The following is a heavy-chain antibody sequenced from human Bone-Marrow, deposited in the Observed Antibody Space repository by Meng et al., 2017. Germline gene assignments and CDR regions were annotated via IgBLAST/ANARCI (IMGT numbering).Heavy chain of an antibody. Sequence: GESLKISCAASGFTFSSYWMHWVRQAPGKGLVWVSRINSDGSSTSYADSVKGRFTISRDNAKNTLYLQMNSLRAEDTAVYYCATSSAAAGNDWGQGTTVTVSS. D-gene: IGHD6-13*01. CDR1: GFTFSSYW. V-gene: IGHV3-74*01. CDR3: ATSSAAAGND. J-gene: IGHJ6*02. CDR2: INSDGSST.